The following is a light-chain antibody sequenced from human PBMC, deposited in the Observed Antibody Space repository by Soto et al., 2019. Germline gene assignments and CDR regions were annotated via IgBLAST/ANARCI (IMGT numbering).Light chain of an antibody. Sequence: QSALTQPASVSGSPGQSITISCTGTSSDVGGYNYVSWYQQHPGKAPQLMISEVSNQPSGVSNRFSGSKSGNTASLTISGLQAEDEADYYCSSYTSSSTRVFGGGTKLTVL. CDR3: SSYTSSSTRV. CDR2: EVS. V-gene: IGLV2-14*01. J-gene: IGLJ3*02. CDR1: SSDVGGYNY.